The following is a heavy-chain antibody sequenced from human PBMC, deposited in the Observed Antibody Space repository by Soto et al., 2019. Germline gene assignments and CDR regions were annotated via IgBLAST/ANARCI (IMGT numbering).Heavy chain of an antibody. CDR3: ARQYYDSSGYYYGMDV. CDR1: GYSFTSYW. CDR2: IYPGDSDT. D-gene: IGHD3-22*01. V-gene: IGHV5-51*01. J-gene: IGHJ6*02. Sequence: GESLKISCKGSGYSFTSYWIGWVRQMPGKGLEWMGIIYPGDSDTRYSPSFQVQVTISADKSICTAYLQWSSLKASDTAMYYCARQYYDSSGYYYGMDVWGQGTTVTVSS.